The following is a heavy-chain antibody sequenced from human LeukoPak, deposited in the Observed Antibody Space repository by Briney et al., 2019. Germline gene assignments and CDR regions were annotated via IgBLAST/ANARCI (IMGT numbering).Heavy chain of an antibody. CDR2: ISYDGSNK. CDR1: GFTFSSYA. D-gene: IGHD3-22*01. Sequence: GGSLRLSCAASGFTFSSYAMHWVRQAPGKGLEWVAVISYDGSNKYYADSVKGRFTISRDNSKNTLYLQMNSLRAEDTAVYYCARDRDYYDRSGRHTGDYWGQGTLVTVSS. CDR3: ARDRDYYDRSGRHTGDY. V-gene: IGHV3-30-3*01. J-gene: IGHJ4*02.